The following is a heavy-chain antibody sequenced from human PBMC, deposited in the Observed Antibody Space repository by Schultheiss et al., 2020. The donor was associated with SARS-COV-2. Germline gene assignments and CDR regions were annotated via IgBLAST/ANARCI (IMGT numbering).Heavy chain of an antibody. D-gene: IGHD2-2*01. V-gene: IGHV4-38-2*01. CDR2: IYHSGST. Sequence: GSLRLSCAVSGYSISSGYYWGWIRQPPGKGLEWIGSIYHSGSTYYNPSLKSRVTISVDTSKNQFSLKLSSVTAADTAVYYCARGFSSTSANYYYYGMDVWGQGTTVTVSS. CDR3: ARGFSSTSANYYYYGMDV. J-gene: IGHJ6*02. CDR1: GYSISSGYY.